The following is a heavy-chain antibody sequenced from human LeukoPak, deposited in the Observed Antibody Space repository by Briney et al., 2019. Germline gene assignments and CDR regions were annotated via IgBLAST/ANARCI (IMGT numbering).Heavy chain of an antibody. Sequence: SETLSLTCTVSGGSISSYYWSWLRQPPGKGLEWIGYIYYSGSTNYNPSLKSRVTISVDTSKNQCSLKLSSVTAADTAVYYCARVLAAAGIVFDYWGQGTLVTVSS. J-gene: IGHJ4*02. D-gene: IGHD6-13*01. CDR3: ARVLAAAGIVFDY. CDR1: GGSISSYY. CDR2: IYYSGST. V-gene: IGHV4-59*01.